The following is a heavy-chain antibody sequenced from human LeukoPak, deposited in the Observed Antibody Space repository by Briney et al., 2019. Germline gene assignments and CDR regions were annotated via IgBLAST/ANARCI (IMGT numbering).Heavy chain of an antibody. V-gene: IGHV4-59*08. CDR3: ARRVAAAALIGFDP. D-gene: IGHD6-13*01. CDR1: GGSISSYY. Sequence: SETLSLTCTVSGGSISSYYWSWNRQPPGKGLEWIGYIYYSGSTNYNPSLKSRVTISVDTSKNQFSLKLSSVTAADTAVYYCARRVAAAALIGFDPWGQGTLVTVSS. J-gene: IGHJ5*02. CDR2: IYYSGST.